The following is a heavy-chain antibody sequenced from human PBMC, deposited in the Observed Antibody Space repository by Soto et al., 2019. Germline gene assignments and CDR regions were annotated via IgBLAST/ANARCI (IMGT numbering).Heavy chain of an antibody. CDR1: GGSISNGGYY. CDR2: IYYSGST. CDR3: ARGWDCGGDCFGGFDP. V-gene: IGHV4-31*03. J-gene: IGHJ5*02. D-gene: IGHD2-21*02. Sequence: QVQLQESGPGLVKPSQTLSLTCTVSGGSISNGGYYWSWIRQHPGKGLEWIGYIYYSGSTYYNPSLKSRVTISVDTSKNQFSLKLSSVTAADTAVYYCARGWDCGGDCFGGFDPWGQGTLVTVSS.